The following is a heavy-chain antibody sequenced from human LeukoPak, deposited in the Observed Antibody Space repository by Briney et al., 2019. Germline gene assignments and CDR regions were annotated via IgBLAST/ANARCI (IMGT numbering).Heavy chain of an antibody. V-gene: IGHV4-59*01. D-gene: IGHD3-10*01. CDR1: GGSISSYF. CDR2: IYYSGST. Sequence: SETLSLTRTVSGGSISSYFWSWLRQPPGKGLEWIGYIYYSGSTNHNPSLKSRVTISVDTSKNQFSLKLSSVTAADTAVYCCARGGYYYGSGSFDDWGQGSLGTVCS. CDR3: ARGGYYYGSGSFDD. J-gene: IGHJ4*02.